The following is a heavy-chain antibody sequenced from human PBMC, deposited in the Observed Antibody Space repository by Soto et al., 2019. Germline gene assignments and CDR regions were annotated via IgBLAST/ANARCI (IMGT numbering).Heavy chain of an antibody. CDR1: GFPFWTYS. CDR2: ISGSGTAT. J-gene: IGHJ4*02. CDR3: NSGSYYSSI. D-gene: IGHD1-26*01. Sequence: EVKLLESGGGLVQPGGSMRLSCEASGFPFWTYSMSWVRQAPRKGLEWVSGISGSGTATYYTDSVKGRFTISRDDSQSTAYLEMNSLKTEDTAVYYCNSGSYYSSIWGQGTLVTVSS. V-gene: IGHV3-23*01.